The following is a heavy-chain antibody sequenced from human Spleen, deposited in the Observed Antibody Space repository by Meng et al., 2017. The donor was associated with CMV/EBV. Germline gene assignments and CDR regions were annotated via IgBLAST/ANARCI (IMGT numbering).Heavy chain of an antibody. V-gene: IGHV5-51*01. J-gene: IGHJ4*02. CDR3: ARHYYYDTAGYYFLLDS. CDR2: IYPADSNI. CDR1: YSFAYYW. Sequence: YSFAYYWIGWVRQMPGKGLEGMGIIYPADSNIKYTPSFEGQVTISADRSTNTAYLQWNSLKASDTAMYYCARHYYYDTAGYYFLLDSWGQGTLVTVSS. D-gene: IGHD3-22*01.